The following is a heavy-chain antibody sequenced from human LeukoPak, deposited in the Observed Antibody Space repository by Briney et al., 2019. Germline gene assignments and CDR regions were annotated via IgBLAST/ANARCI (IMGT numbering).Heavy chain of an antibody. CDR1: GYTFTGYY. D-gene: IGHD6-6*01. Sequence: ASVKVSCKASGYTFTGYYMHWVRQAPGQGLEWMGWINPNSGGTNYAQKFQGRVTITRDTSISTAYMELSSLRSEDTAVYYCARWLSATRRGSWFDPWGQGTLVTVSS. CDR2: INPNSGGT. J-gene: IGHJ5*02. CDR3: ARWLSATRRGSWFDP. V-gene: IGHV1-2*02.